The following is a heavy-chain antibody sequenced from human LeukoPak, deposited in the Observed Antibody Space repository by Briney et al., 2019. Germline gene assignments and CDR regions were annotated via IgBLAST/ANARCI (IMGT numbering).Heavy chain of an antibody. CDR2: IHYSGST. CDR1: RGSMSDDIYY. V-gene: IGHV4-31*03. Sequence: PSQTLSLTCTVSRGSMSDDIYYWTWVRQVPERGLGWIGNIHYSGSTSYNPSLESRISISVATSRNQFSLRLRSVSVADTAMYYCARGGPDGGGQAKLLNFGGQGQWSPSLQ. CDR3: ARGGPDGGGQAKLLNF. D-gene: IGHD3-10*01. J-gene: IGHJ3*01.